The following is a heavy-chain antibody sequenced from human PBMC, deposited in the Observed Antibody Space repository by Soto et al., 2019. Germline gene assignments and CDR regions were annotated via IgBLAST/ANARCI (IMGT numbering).Heavy chain of an antibody. CDR1: GGSVSSGASH. CDR2: ISYSGTT. CDR3: ARDPVYGKRDAFDI. Sequence: PSETLSLTCIVSGGSVSSGASHWTWIRQSPGKGLEWIGYISYSGTTDYNPSLKSRVTISVDTSKNQFSLKLSSATAADTAVYYCARDPVYGKRDAFDIWGQGTMVTVSS. J-gene: IGHJ3*02. V-gene: IGHV4-61*08. D-gene: IGHD1-1*01.